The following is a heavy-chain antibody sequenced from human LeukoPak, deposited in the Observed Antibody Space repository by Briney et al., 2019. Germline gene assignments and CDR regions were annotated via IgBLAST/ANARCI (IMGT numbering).Heavy chain of an antibody. Sequence: SETLSLTCTVSGGSISSYYWSWIRQPPGKGLEWIGYIYYSGSTNYNPSLKSRVTISVDTSKNQFSLKLSSVTAADTAVYYCARRSPGGAADYWGQGTRVTVSS. V-gene: IGHV4-59*01. CDR2: IYYSGST. D-gene: IGHD1-26*01. CDR3: ARRSPGGAADY. CDR1: GGSISSYY. J-gene: IGHJ4*02.